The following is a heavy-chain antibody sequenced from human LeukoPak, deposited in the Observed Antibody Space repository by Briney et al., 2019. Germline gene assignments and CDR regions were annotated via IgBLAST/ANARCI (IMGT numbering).Heavy chain of an antibody. J-gene: IGHJ4*02. Sequence: SGGSLRLSCVASGFIVSSNCMSWVRQAPGKGLEWVSFIYSGGSTYYADSVKGRFTISRDNSKNTLYLQMNSLRAEDTAVYYCARRAGDYSHPYDYWGQGTRVTVSS. D-gene: IGHD3-22*01. V-gene: IGHV3-53*01. CDR3: ARRAGDYSHPYDY. CDR2: IYSGGST. CDR1: GFIVSSNC.